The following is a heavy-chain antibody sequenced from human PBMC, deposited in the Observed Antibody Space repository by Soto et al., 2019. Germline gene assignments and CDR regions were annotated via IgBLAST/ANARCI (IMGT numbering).Heavy chain of an antibody. J-gene: IGHJ6*02. D-gene: IGHD6-6*01. Sequence: KAGGSLRLSCAASGFTFSSYSMNWVRQAPGKGLEWVSSISSSSFSINYADSVKGRFSISRDNAQNSLHLQMNNLRAEDTAVYYCARNESSNIYGMDVWGLGTTVTVS. V-gene: IGHV3-21*01. CDR3: ARNESSNIYGMDV. CDR2: ISSSSFSI. CDR1: GFTFSSYS.